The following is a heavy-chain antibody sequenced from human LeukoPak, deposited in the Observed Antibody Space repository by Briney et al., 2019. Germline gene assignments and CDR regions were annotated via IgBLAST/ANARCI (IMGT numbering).Heavy chain of an antibody. Sequence: PGGSLRLSCAASGFSFSSYSMNWVRQAPGKGLEWVSSIGSSGTYIYYADSVKGRFTISRDNAKNSLYLQMNSLRAEDTAVYYCARDLEGATTSDYWGQGTLVTVSS. CDR2: IGSSGTYI. J-gene: IGHJ4*02. V-gene: IGHV3-21*01. CDR1: GFSFSSYS. D-gene: IGHD1-26*01. CDR3: ARDLEGATTSDY.